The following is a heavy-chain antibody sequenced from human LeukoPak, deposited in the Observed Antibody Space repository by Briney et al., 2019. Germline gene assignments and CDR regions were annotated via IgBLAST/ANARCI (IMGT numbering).Heavy chain of an antibody. CDR1: GGSNSSSSYY. V-gene: IGHV4-39*07. CDR3: ARDSPPYSSSSPYFDY. CDR2: IYYSGST. J-gene: IGHJ4*02. D-gene: IGHD6-6*01. Sequence: SETLSLTCTVSGGSNSSSSYYWGWIRQPPEKGLEWIGSIYYSGSTNYNPSLKSRVTMSVDTSKNQFSLKLSSVTAADTAVYYCARDSPPYSSSSPYFDYWGQGTLVTVSS.